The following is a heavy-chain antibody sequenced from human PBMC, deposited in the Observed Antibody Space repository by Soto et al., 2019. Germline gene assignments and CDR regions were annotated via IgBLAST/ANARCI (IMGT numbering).Heavy chain of an antibody. CDR3: ARGPKFSSSSLTPHHYFDY. J-gene: IGHJ4*02. V-gene: IGHV3-30-3*01. Sequence: PGGSLRLSCAASGFTFSSYAMHWVRQAPGKGLEWVAVISYDGSNKYYADSVKGRFTISRDNSKNTLYLQMNSLRAEDTAVYYWARGPKFSSSSLTPHHYFDYWGQGTLVTVSS. CDR1: GFTFSSYA. CDR2: ISYDGSNK. D-gene: IGHD6-6*01.